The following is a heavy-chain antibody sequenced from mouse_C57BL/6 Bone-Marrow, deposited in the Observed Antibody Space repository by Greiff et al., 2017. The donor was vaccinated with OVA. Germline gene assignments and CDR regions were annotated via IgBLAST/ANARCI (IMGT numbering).Heavy chain of an antibody. Sequence: EVQLVESGGGLVQPGGSLSLSCAASGFTFTDYYMSWVRQPPGKALEWLGFIRNKANGYTTEYSASVKGRFTISRDNSQSILYLQMNALRAEDSATYYCARYKGWLLRDWGQGTTLTVSS. CDR1: GFTFTDYY. D-gene: IGHD2-3*01. V-gene: IGHV7-3*01. J-gene: IGHJ2*01. CDR3: ARYKGWLLRD. CDR2: IRNKANGYTT.